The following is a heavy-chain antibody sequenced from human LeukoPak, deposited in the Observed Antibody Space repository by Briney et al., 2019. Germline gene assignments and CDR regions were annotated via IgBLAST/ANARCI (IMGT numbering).Heavy chain of an antibody. CDR1: EFSVGSNY. CDR2: IYSGGST. CDR3: VGGDY. Sequence: GGSLRLSCAASEFSVGSNYMTWVRQAPGKGLEWVSLIYSGGSTYYADSVKGRFTISRDNSKNTLYLQMNSLRAGDTAVYCCVGGDYWGQGTLVTVSS. V-gene: IGHV3-66*01. J-gene: IGHJ4*02.